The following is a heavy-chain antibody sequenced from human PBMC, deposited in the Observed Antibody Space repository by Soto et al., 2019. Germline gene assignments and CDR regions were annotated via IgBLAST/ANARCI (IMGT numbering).Heavy chain of an antibody. CDR3: ARDRWGGEAGGRTLEKKWYYYYGMDV. CDR1: GFTFSSYA. V-gene: IGHV3-30-3*01. Sequence: PGGSLRLSCAASGFTFSSYAMRWVRQAPGKGLEWVAVISYDGSNKYYADSVKGRFTISRDNSKNTLYLQMNSLRAEDTAVYYCARDRWGGEAGGRTLEKKWYYYYGMDVWGQGTTVTVSS. CDR2: ISYDGSNK. D-gene: IGHD3-16*01. J-gene: IGHJ6*02.